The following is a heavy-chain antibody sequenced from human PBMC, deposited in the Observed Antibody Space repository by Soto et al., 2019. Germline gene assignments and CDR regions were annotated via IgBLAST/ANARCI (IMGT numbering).Heavy chain of an antibody. CDR3: ARTDYYDSSGFHYFFDY. V-gene: IGHV4-31*03. Sequence: SDTLSLTCTVSGVSISRGGYYWSWIRQHPGKGLEGIGYIYYSGSSYDNPSLKRRVTRSVDTSNNQFSLKLSSVTAADTAVYYCARTDYYDSSGFHYFFDYWGQGTLVTVSS. CDR1: GVSISRGGYY. D-gene: IGHD3-22*01. J-gene: IGHJ4*02. CDR2: IYYSGSS.